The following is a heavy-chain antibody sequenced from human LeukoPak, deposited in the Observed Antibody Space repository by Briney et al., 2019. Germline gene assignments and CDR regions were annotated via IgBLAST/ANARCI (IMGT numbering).Heavy chain of an antibody. D-gene: IGHD1-1*01. CDR3: ARHRWDGTFNFDY. CDR1: GGSISSSSDF. Sequence: SETLSLTCTVSGGSISSSSDFWGWIRQPPGKGLEWIGSIYYSGRTYNNPSPKSRVTISVDTSKNQFSLKLSSVTAADTAVYYCARHRWDGTFNFDYWGQGTLVPVSS. V-gene: IGHV4-39*01. J-gene: IGHJ4*02. CDR2: IYYSGRT.